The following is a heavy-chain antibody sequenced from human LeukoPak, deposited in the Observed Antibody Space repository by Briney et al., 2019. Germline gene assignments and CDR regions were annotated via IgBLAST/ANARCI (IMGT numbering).Heavy chain of an antibody. Sequence: SETLSLTCTVSGGSISSSSYYWGWIRQPPGKGLEWIVYIYYRGSTYYNPSLKSRVTISVDTSKNQFSLKLSSVTAADTAVYYCARLVGSSWYHEVLLGRDYWGQGTLVTVSS. CDR1: GGSISSSSYY. J-gene: IGHJ4*02. D-gene: IGHD6-13*01. CDR2: IYYRGST. CDR3: ARLVGSSWYHEVLLGRDY. V-gene: IGHV4-39*01.